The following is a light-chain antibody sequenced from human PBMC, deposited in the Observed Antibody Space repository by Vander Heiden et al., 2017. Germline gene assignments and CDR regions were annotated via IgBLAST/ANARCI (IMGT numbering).Light chain of an antibody. Sequence: QSALPQPASVSGSPGQSITISCTGTSSDVGAYNYVSWYQHHPGKAPKLLSYEVSNRPSGLSNRFSGAKSGNTASLTISGLQAEDEAIYYCSSYASGGTLEFGGGTKVTVL. CDR3: SSYASGGTLE. CDR2: EVS. V-gene: IGLV2-14*01. CDR1: SSDVGAYNY. J-gene: IGLJ2*01.